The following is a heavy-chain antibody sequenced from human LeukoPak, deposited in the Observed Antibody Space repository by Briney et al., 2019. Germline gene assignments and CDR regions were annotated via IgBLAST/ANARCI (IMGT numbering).Heavy chain of an antibody. Sequence: GGSLRLSCAASGFTLSSYSMNWVRQAPGKGLEWVSYISSSSRTIYYADSVKGRFTISRDNAKDSLYLQMNSLRDEDTALYFCARDTLDYWGQGTLVTVSS. V-gene: IGHV3-48*02. J-gene: IGHJ4*02. CDR1: GFTLSSYS. CDR2: ISSSSRTI. CDR3: ARDTLDY.